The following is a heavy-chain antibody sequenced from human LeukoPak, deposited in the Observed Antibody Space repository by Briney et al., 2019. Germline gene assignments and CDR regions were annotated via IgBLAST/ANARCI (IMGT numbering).Heavy chain of an antibody. CDR1: GFTFSSYG. Sequence: GGSLRLSCAASGFTFSSYGMHWVRQAPGKGLEWVAVISYDGSNKYYADSVKGRFTISRDNSKNTLYLQMNSLRAEDTAVYYCAKGRKDSQEYYFDYWGQGTLVTVSS. CDR3: AKGRKDSQEYYFDY. CDR2: ISYDGSNK. J-gene: IGHJ4*02. V-gene: IGHV3-30*18.